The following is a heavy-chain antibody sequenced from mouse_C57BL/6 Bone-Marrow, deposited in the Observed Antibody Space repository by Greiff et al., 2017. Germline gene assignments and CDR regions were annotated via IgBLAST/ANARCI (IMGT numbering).Heavy chain of an antibody. V-gene: IGHV1-82*01. CDR1: GYAFSSSW. Sequence: VQLQQSGPELVKPGASVKISCKASGYAFSSSWMNWVKQRPGKGLEWIGRIYPGDGDTNYNGKCKGKATLTADKSSSTAYMQISRLTYEDSAVYFCARWGVRRWFSYRGNAALVTVSA. CDR2: IYPGDGDT. D-gene: IGHD2-14*01. J-gene: IGHJ3*01. CDR3: ARWGVRRWFSY.